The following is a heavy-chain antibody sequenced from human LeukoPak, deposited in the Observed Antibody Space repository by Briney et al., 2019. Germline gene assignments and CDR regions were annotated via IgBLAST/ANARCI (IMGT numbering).Heavy chain of an antibody. V-gene: IGHV4-34*01. D-gene: IGHD1-1*01. J-gene: IGHJ4*02. CDR1: GGSFSGYY. CDR3: ASKYNFGEN. CDR2: INHSGNT. Sequence: SETLSLTCAVYGGSFSGYYWSWIRQPPGEGLEWIGEINHSGNTYYNPTLKSRVTISVDTSKNQFSLELNSVTAADTAVYYCASKYNFGENWGQGTLVTVSS.